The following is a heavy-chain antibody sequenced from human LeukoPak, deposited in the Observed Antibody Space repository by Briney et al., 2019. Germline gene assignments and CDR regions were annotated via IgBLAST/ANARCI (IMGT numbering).Heavy chain of an antibody. CDR2: LTLSGTNT. V-gene: IGHV3-23*01. Sequence: GGSLRLSCAASGFTFSSYAMSWVRQAPGKGLEWVSALTLSGTNTHYADSVKGRFTISRDNAKNSLYLQMNSLRAEDTAVYYCARIRRGWSQNWDYWGQGTLVTVSS. D-gene: IGHD6-19*01. CDR3: ARIRRGWSQNWDY. CDR1: GFTFSSYA. J-gene: IGHJ4*02.